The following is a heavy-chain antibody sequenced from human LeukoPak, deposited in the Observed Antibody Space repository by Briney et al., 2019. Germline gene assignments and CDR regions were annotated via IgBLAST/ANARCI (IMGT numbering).Heavy chain of an antibody. Sequence: ASVKVSCKASGYTFTSYDINWVRQATGQGLEWMGWMNPNSGNTGYAQNFQGRLTLTRNTAISTAYMELSSLRSEDTAVYYCARDRGWFDPWGQGTLVTVSS. CDR1: GYTFTSYD. CDR3: ARDRGWFDP. V-gene: IGHV1-8*01. CDR2: MNPNSGNT. J-gene: IGHJ5*02.